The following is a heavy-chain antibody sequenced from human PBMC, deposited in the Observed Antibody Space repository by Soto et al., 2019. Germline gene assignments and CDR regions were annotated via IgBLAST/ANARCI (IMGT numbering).Heavy chain of an antibody. D-gene: IGHD1-26*01. CDR1: GFTFSSYG. CDR2: ISYDGSNK. CDR3: AKGGPWWELLRLDYYYGMDV. J-gene: IGHJ6*02. V-gene: IGHV3-30*18. Sequence: QVQLVESGGGVVQPGRSLRLSCAASGFTFSSYGMHWVRQAPGKGLEWVAVISYDGSNKYYADSVKGRFTISRDNSKNTLYLQMNSLRAEDTAVYYCAKGGPWWELLRLDYYYGMDVWGQGTTVTVSS.